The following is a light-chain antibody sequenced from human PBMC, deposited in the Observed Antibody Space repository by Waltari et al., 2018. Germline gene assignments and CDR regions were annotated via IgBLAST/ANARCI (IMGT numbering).Light chain of an antibody. CDR1: QSISTW. CDR3: QQYNNFPWT. Sequence: DIQMTQSPSTLSASVGDRVTLTCRASQSISTWLASYQQKPGKAPKLLIYKASSLESGVPSRFSGSRSGPEFTLTISSLQPDDFATYYCQQYNNFPWTFGQGTKVEIK. J-gene: IGKJ1*01. CDR2: KAS. V-gene: IGKV1-5*03.